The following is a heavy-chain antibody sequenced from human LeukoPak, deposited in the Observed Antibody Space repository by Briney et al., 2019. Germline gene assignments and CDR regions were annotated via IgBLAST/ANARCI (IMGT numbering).Heavy chain of an antibody. CDR2: IYYGGST. J-gene: IGHJ4*02. CDR3: ARVSDYYDSSGYYYYPFDY. CDR1: GGSISSCY. D-gene: IGHD3-22*01. V-gene: IGHV4-59*01. Sequence: PSETLSLTCTVSGGSISSCYWSWIRQPPGKGLEWIGYIYYGGSTNYNPSLKSRVTISVDTSKNQFSLKLSSVAAADTAVYYCARVSDYYDSSGYYYYPFDYWGQGTLVTVSS.